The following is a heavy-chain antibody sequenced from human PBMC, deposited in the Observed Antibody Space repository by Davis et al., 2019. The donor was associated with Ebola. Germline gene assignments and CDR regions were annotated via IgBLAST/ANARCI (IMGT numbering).Heavy chain of an antibody. CDR2: IRPGGST. V-gene: IGHV4-34*01. Sequence: MPGGSLRLSCGVYNGSLSGFFWSWIRQPPGKGLEWLGEIRPGGSTNYSPSLKNRLTMSMDTSKNQVSLKLKSVTAADSAVYYCARTALTSVSDSGLGYNYFGPWGQGTLVTVSS. CDR3: ARTALTSVSDSGLGYNYFGP. CDR1: NGSLSGFF. D-gene: IGHD4-17*01. J-gene: IGHJ5*02.